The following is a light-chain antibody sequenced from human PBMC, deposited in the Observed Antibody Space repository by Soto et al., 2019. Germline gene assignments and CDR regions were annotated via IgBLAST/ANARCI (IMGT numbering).Light chain of an antibody. CDR2: GAS. J-gene: IGKJ4*01. V-gene: IGKV3-20*01. CDR1: QSLSSGY. CDR3: QQYGGSPLVT. Sequence: ETVLTQSPGTLSLSPGERATLSCRASQSLSSGYLAWYQQRPGQAPRRLISGASSRAPGIPDRFSGTGSGTEFTLTISRLEPEDFAVYYCQQYGGSPLVTFGGGTKVEIK.